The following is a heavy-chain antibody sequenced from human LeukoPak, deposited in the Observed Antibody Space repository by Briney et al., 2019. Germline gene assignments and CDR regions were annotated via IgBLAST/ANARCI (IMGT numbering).Heavy chain of an antibody. CDR3: ARDQRGSGSLDY. J-gene: IGHJ4*02. CDR1: GFTFSSYA. CDR2: IWHDGSNK. Sequence: PGGSLRLSCSASGFTFSSYAMHWVRQAPGKGLEWVAVIWHDGSNKYYADSVKGRFTISRDNSKNTLYLQMNSLRAEDTAVYYCARDQRGSGSLDYWGQGTMVTVSS. D-gene: IGHD3-10*01. V-gene: IGHV3-33*08.